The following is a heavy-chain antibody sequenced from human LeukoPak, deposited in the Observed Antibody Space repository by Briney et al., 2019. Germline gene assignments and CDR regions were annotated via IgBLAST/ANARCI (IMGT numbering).Heavy chain of an antibody. CDR1: GYSFTSYW. CDR2: IYPGDSDT. V-gene: IGHV5-51*01. Sequence: GESLKISCKGSGYSFTSYWIGWVRQMPGKGLEWMGIIYPGDSDTRYSPSFQGQVTISADKSISTAYLQWSSLKASDTAMYYCARARVTMVRGVTSATYFDYWGQGILVTVSS. J-gene: IGHJ4*02. CDR3: ARARVTMVRGVTSATYFDY. D-gene: IGHD3-10*01.